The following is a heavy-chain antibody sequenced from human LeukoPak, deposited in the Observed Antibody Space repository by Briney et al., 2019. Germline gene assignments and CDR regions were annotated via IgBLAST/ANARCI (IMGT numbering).Heavy chain of an antibody. D-gene: IGHD6-13*01. V-gene: IGHV3-7*01. CDR1: GFTFSGYC. CDR2: IKQGGSEK. Sequence: GGSLSLSCAASGFTFSGYCRSWVRQAPGKGLEWVANIKQGGSEKYYVDSVNSPFTISRDNAKNSLYMQMNSLRAEAAAMYYSARDREAKQHLTEYYFDYWGQGTLVTVSS. CDR3: ARDREAKQHLTEYYFDY. J-gene: IGHJ4*02.